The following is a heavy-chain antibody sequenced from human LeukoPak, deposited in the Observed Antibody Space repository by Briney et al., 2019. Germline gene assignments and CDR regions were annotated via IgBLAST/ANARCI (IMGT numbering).Heavy chain of an antibody. CDR3: ARRGYSYGYFDY. V-gene: IGHV4-4*02. CDR2: AYHSGIT. CDR1: GGSTTSNNW. Sequence: PSGTLSLTCDVSGGSTTSNNWWSWVRQPPGKGLEWIGEAYHSGITNYNPSLKSRVTISVDKSKNQFSLELTSVTAADTALYYCARRGYSYGYFDYWGQETLVTVSS. J-gene: IGHJ4*02. D-gene: IGHD5-18*01.